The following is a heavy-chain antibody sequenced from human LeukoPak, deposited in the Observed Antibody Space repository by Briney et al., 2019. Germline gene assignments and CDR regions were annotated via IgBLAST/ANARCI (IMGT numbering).Heavy chain of an antibody. V-gene: IGHV4-59*08. Sequence: SETLSLTCTVSGXSISSSYWSWIRQPPGKGLEWIGYISYSGSTNYNPSLKSRATISVDTSKNQFSLRLISVTAADTAVYYCARRPREMDTQLDAFDIWGQGTMVTVSS. CDR3: ARRPREMDTQLDAFDI. D-gene: IGHD5-24*01. CDR2: ISYSGST. CDR1: GXSISSSY. J-gene: IGHJ3*02.